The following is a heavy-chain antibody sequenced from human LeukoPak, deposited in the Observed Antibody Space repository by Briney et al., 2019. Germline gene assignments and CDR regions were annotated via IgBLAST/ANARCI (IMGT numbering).Heavy chain of an antibody. D-gene: IGHD3-22*01. J-gene: IGHJ4*02. CDR2: IYTSGST. CDR1: GGSISSYY. Sequence: PSETLSLTCTVSGGSISSYYWSWIRQPAGKGLEWIGRIYTSGSTNYNPSLKSRVTISVDTSKNQFSLKLSSVTAADTAVYYCARGRGYYDSSGMAFDYWGQGTLVTVSS. CDR3: ARGRGYYDSSGMAFDY. V-gene: IGHV4-4*07.